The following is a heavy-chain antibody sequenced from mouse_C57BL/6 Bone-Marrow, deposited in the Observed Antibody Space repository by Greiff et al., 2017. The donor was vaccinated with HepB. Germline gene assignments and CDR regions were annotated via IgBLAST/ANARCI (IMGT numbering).Heavy chain of an antibody. J-gene: IGHJ2*01. CDR1: GYTFTSYG. Sequence: VQLQRSGAELARPGASVKLSCKASGYTFTSYGISWVKQRTGQGLEWIGEIYPRSGNTYYNEKFKGKATLTADKSSSTAYMELRSLTSEDSAVYCCASYDGYYETDFDYWGQGTTLTVSS. V-gene: IGHV1-81*01. CDR3: ASYDGYYETDFDY. CDR2: IYPRSGNT. D-gene: IGHD2-3*01.